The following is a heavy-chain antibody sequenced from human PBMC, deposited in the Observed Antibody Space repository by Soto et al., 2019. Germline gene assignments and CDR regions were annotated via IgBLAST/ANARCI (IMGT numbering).Heavy chain of an antibody. Sequence: ASVKVSCKASGGTFRSYSISWVRQAPGQGLEWMGGIIPIFDITNYAQKFQGRVTITADESTSTAYMELSSLGSDDTAVYYCARPDEGGYSSNHHYYYALDGGGQGTTVTGS. CDR3: ARPDEGGYSSNHHYYYALDG. CDR2: IIPIFDIT. V-gene: IGHV1-69*13. D-gene: IGHD3-22*01. J-gene: IGHJ6*02. CDR1: GGTFRSYS.